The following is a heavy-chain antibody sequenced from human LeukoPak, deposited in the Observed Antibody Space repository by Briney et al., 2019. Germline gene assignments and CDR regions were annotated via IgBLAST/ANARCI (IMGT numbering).Heavy chain of an antibody. CDR1: GYSITSAYY. D-gene: IGHD2-2*01. J-gene: IGHJ4*02. CDR2: FFLKGST. V-gene: IGHV4-38-2*02. CDR3: ARVARCTSCFDVDY. Sequence: SETLSPTCTVSGYSITSAYYWGWIRQPPGKGLEWIGSFFLKGSTYYNPSLKSRVTISVDTSKNQFSLTLSSVTAADTAVYYCARVARCTSCFDVDYWGQGTLVTVS.